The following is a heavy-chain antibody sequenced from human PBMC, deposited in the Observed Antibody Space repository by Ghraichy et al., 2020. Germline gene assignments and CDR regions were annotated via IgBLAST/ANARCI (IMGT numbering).Heavy chain of an antibody. J-gene: IGHJ6*02. D-gene: IGHD6-19*01. CDR3: AREDSSGWYPRGMDV. CDR1: GFTVSSNY. V-gene: IGHV3-66*01. CDR2: IYSGGST. Sequence: TLSLTCAASGFTVSSNYMSWVRQAPGKGLEWVSVIYSGGSTYYADSVKGRFTISRDNSKNTLYLQMKSLRAEDTAVYYCAREDSSGWYPRGMDVWGQGTTVTVSS.